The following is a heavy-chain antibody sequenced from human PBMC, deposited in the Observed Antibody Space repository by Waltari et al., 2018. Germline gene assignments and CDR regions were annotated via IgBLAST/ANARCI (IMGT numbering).Heavy chain of an antibody. CDR3: AKEGGGGNRYYYYMDV. D-gene: IGHD3-16*01. CDR2: ISGNRGSI. Sequence: EVQLVESGGGLVQPGRSLRLSCAASGFTFDDYAMHWVWQAPGKGLEGVSGISGNRGSIGYADSGKGRFTITRDNAKNSLYLKMNSRRAEDTALYYCAKEGGGGNRYYYYMDVWGKGTTVTVSS. J-gene: IGHJ6*03. V-gene: IGHV3-9*01. CDR1: GFTFDDYA.